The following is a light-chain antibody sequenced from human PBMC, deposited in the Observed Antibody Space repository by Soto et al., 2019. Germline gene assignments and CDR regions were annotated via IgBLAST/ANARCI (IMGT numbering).Light chain of an antibody. Sequence: QSALTQPASVSGSPGQSITIPCTGTSSDVGGYDYVSWYQQYPGKAPKLLIYEVTNRPSGVSNRFSGSKSGNTASLTISGLQTDDEADYYCSSFTGSVALVFGGGTKLTVL. CDR3: SSFTGSVALV. CDR1: SSDVGGYDY. CDR2: EVT. V-gene: IGLV2-14*01. J-gene: IGLJ3*02.